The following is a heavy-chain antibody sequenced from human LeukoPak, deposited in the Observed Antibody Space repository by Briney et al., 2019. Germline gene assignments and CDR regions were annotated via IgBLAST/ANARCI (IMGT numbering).Heavy chain of an antibody. CDR2: IIPILGTA. J-gene: IGHJ5*02. CDR1: GGTFSSYA. V-gene: IGHV1-69*04. D-gene: IGHD6-19*01. Sequence: SVKVSCKASGGTFSSYAISWVRQAPGQGLEWMGRIIPILGTANYAQKFQGRVTITADKSTSTAYMELSSLRSEDTAVYYCARDSSPSIAVAGTGWFDPWGQGTLVTVSS. CDR3: ARDSSPSIAVAGTGWFDP.